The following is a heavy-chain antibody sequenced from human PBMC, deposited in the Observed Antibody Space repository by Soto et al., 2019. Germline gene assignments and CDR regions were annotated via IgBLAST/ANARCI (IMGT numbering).Heavy chain of an antibody. CDR2: SRDKAQGYST. V-gene: IGHV3-72*01. CDR3: TRGPRADSSGTGGH. Sequence: GGSLRLSCAGSGFTLSDHYIDWVRQAPGKGLEWVGRSRDKAQGYSTAYAASVKGRFTTSRDESKNSVYLQMNSLKTEDTAIYYCTRGPRADSSGTGGHWGQGTPVTVSS. CDR1: GFTLSDHY. J-gene: IGHJ4*02. D-gene: IGHD1-26*01.